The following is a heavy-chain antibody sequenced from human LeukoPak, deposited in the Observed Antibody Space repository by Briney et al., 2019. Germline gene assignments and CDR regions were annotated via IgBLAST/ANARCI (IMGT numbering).Heavy chain of an antibody. CDR3: ARVVQLERRSYFDY. J-gene: IGHJ4*02. V-gene: IGHV1-69*13. D-gene: IGHD1-1*01. Sequence: GASVKVSCKASGGTFSSYAISWVRQAPGQGLEWMGGTIPIFGTANYAQKFQGRVTITADESTSTAYMELSSLRSEDTAVYYCARVVQLERRSYFDYWGQGTLVTVSS. CDR1: GGTFSSYA. CDR2: TIPIFGTA.